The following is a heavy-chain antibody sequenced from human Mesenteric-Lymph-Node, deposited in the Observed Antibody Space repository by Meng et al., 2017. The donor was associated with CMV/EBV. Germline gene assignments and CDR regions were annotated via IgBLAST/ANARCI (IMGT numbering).Heavy chain of an antibody. Sequence: CAASGFTFSDYYMPWVRQAPGKGLEWVSSISSSSIYTNYADSVKGRFTISRDSARNSLHLQMNTLRAEDTAVYFCAREPSIAAAGVDYWGQGSLVTVSS. CDR3: AREPSIAAAGVDY. D-gene: IGHD6-13*01. CDR1: GFTFSDYY. CDR2: ISSSSIYT. V-gene: IGHV3-11*06. J-gene: IGHJ4*02.